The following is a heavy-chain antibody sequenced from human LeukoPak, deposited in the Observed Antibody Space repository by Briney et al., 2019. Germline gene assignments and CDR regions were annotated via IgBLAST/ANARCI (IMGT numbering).Heavy chain of an antibody. D-gene: IGHD2-21*02. CDR1: TFSFSRYP. J-gene: IGHJ3*02. V-gene: IGHV3-48*04. CDR2: ISSSSSTI. CDR3: ARDCGGDCYPGHDAFDI. Sequence: PGGSLRLSCVASTFSFSRYPMGWVRQAPGKGLEWVSYISSSSSTIYYADSVKGRFTISRDNAKNSLYLQMNSLRAEDTAVYYCARDCGGDCYPGHDAFDIWGQGTMVTVSS.